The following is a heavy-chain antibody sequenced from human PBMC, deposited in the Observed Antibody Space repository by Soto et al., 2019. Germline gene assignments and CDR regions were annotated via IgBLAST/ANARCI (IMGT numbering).Heavy chain of an antibody. V-gene: IGHV4-30-4*01. D-gene: IGHD2-2*01. CDR3: ASFHIVVFRRFDY. CDR2: IYYSGST. CDR1: GGSISSGDYY. Sequence: SETLSLTCTVSGGSISSGDYYWSWIRQPPGKGLEWTGYIYYSGSTYYNPSLKSRVTISVDTSKNQFSLKLSSVTAADTAVYYCASFHIVVFRRFDYWGQGTLGTVSS. J-gene: IGHJ4*02.